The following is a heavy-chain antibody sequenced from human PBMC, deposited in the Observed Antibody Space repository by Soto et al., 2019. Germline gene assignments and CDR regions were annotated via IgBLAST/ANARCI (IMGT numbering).Heavy chain of an antibody. D-gene: IGHD3-10*01. CDR2: IYSSGNT. Sequence: SETLSLTCTVPGGSITNYSWSWFRQSPDKALESIGYIYSSGNTNYNPSLKSRVTISVDTSKNQFSLKLTSVTAADTAVYYCARGGSRDSGTYHNRWFDPWGQGTRVT. CDR3: ARGGSRDSGTYHNRWFDP. V-gene: IGHV4-59*01. CDR1: GGSITNYS. J-gene: IGHJ5*02.